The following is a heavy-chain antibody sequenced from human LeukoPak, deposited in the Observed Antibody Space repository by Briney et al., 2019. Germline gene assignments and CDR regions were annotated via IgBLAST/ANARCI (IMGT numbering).Heavy chain of an antibody. V-gene: IGHV1-8*01. CDR3: ARKLGYCSSTSCYYWFDP. Sequence: ASVKVSCKASGYTFTSYDINWVRQATGQGLEWMGWMNPNSGNTGYAQKFQGRVTMTRNTSISTAYMVLSSLRSEDTAVYYCARKLGYCSSTSCYYWFDPWGQGTLVTVSS. CDR2: MNPNSGNT. J-gene: IGHJ5*02. CDR1: GYTFTSYD. D-gene: IGHD2-2*01.